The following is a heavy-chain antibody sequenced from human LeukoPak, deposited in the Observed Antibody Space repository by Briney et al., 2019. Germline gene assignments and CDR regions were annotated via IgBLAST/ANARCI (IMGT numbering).Heavy chain of an antibody. D-gene: IGHD3-22*01. CDR2: IYSGGST. CDR1: GLTVSSNY. V-gene: IGHV3-53*01. CDR3: ARTGVDYYDSSGYYPFCFDP. Sequence: PGGSLRLSCAASGLTVSSNYMSWVRQAPGKGLEWVSVIYSGGSTYYADSVKGRFTISRDNSKNTLYLQMNSLRAEDTAVYYCARTGVDYYDSSGYYPFCFDPWGQGTLVTVSS. J-gene: IGHJ5*02.